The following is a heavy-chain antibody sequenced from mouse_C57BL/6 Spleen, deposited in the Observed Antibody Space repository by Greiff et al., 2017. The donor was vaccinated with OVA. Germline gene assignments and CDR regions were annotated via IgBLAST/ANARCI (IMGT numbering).Heavy chain of an antibody. V-gene: IGHV1-55*01. Sequence: QVQLQQSGAELVKPGASVKMSCKASGYTFTSYWITWVKQRPGQGLEWIGDIYPGSGSTNYTEKFKSKATLTVDTSSSTAYMQLSSLTSEDSAVYYCARGGDYGSSYIGDYWGQGTTLTVSS. J-gene: IGHJ2*01. D-gene: IGHD1-1*01. CDR2: IYPGSGST. CDR3: ARGGDYGSSYIGDY. CDR1: GYTFTSYW.